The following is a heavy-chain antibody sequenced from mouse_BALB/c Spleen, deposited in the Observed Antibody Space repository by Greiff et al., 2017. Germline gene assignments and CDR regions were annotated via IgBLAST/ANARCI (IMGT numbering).Heavy chain of an antibody. J-gene: IGHJ2*01. CDR3: ARGNRYDGVVDY. D-gene: IGHD2-14*01. V-gene: IGHV5-12-1*01. CDR2: ISSGGGST. Sequence: EVQLVESGGGLVKPGGSLKLSCAASGFAFSSYDMSWVRQTPEKRLEWVAYISSGGGSTYYPDTVKGRCTISRDNAKNTLYLQMSSLKSEDTAMYYCARGNRYDGVVDYWGQGTTLTVSS. CDR1: GFAFSSYD.